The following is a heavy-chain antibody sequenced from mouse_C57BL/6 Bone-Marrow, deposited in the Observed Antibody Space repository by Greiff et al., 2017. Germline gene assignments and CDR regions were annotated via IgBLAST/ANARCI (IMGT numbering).Heavy chain of an antibody. CDR2: IYPGSGST. V-gene: IGHV1-55*01. CDR3: ARPCYSNDWYFDV. D-gene: IGHD2-5*01. J-gene: IGHJ1*03. Sequence: VKLQQPGAELVKPGASVKMSCKASGYTFTSYWITWVKQRPGQGLEWIGDIYPGSGSTNYNEKFKSKATLTVDTSSSTAYMQRSSLTSEDSAVYYCARPCYSNDWYFDVWGTGTTVTVSS. CDR1: GYTFTSYW.